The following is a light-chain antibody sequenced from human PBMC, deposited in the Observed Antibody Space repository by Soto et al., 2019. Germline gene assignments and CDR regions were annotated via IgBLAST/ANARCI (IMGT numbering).Light chain of an antibody. J-gene: IGLJ3*02. CDR2: EVS. CDR1: SSDVGSYNL. V-gene: IGLV2-23*02. CDR3: CSSAGSSTWV. Sequence: QSALTQPASVSGSPGQSITISCTGTSSDVGSYNLVSWYQQRPGKAPKLMIYEVSKRPSGVSNRFSGSKSGNTASLTISGLQAEDEADYSCCSSAGSSTWVFGGGTKLTVL.